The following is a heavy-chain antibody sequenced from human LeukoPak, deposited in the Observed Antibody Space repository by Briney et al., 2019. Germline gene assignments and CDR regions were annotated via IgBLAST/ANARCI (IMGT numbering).Heavy chain of an antibody. CDR1: GGSFSGYY. D-gene: IGHD2-15*01. V-gene: IGHV4-59*08. J-gene: IGHJ5*02. Sequence: SETLSLTCAVYGGSFSGYYWSWIRQPPGKGLEWIGYIYYSGSTNYNPSLKSRVTISLDTSKNQVFLKLNSVTAADTAVYFCARHESCGGGSCSTGRWFGPWGQGTLVTVSS. CDR2: IYYSGST. CDR3: ARHESCGGGSCSTGRWFGP.